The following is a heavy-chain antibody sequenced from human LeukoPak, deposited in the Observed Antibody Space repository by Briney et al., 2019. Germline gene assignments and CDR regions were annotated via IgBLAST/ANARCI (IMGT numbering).Heavy chain of an antibody. V-gene: IGHV3-66*01. Sequence: GGSLRLSCAASESIVSGNYMTWVRQAPGKGPEWLSVIHTGGGTYYADSVKGRFTISRDTSKTTVYLQMNSLRGDDTAIYYCAHYDFWSGHALDIWGQGTMVTVSS. D-gene: IGHD3-3*01. J-gene: IGHJ3*02. CDR1: ESIVSGNY. CDR3: AHYDFWSGHALDI. CDR2: IHTGGGT.